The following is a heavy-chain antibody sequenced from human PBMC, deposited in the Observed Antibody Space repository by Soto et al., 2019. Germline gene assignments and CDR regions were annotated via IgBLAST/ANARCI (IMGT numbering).Heavy chain of an antibody. CDR1: GYSFTDYW. J-gene: IGHJ5*02. Sequence: EVQLVPSGAEVKKPGESLTISCKASGYSFTDYWIAWVRQLPGKGLEWIGKISPPDSSTKYSPSFQGHVTMSIDKSINTAYLHFSSLRASDTAMYYCTKGTSMVTTNWFDPWGQGTLVTVSS. CDR3: TKGTSMVTTNWFDP. D-gene: IGHD4-17*01. CDR2: ISPPDSST. V-gene: IGHV5-10-1*03.